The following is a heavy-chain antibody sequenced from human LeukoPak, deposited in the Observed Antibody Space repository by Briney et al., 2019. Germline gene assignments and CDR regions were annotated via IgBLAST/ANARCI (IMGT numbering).Heavy chain of an antibody. D-gene: IGHD2-15*01. V-gene: IGHV3-15*01. CDR1: GFTFSDAW. CDR3: TTRRQDGW. Sequence: GSLLLSCVGSGFTFSDAWMSWVRQAPGKGLEWVGRIKSKSDGGTIDYAAPVKGRFTISRDDSRNTLYLQMNSLKTEDTAVYYCTTRRQDGWWGQGTLVTVS. CDR2: IKSKSDGGTI. J-gene: IGHJ4*02.